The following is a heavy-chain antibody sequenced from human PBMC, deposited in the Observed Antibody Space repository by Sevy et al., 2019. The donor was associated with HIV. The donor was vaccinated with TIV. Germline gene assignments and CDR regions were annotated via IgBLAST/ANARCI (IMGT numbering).Heavy chain of an antibody. Sequence: GGSLRLSCAASGFAFSTYWMTWVRQAPGKGLEWVANIKQDGSEKNYLDSVKGRFTISRDNAKNSLYLQMNSLRAEDTAIYYCARYRYHYDPSGAFDYWGQGTLVTVSS. CDR2: IKQDGSEK. J-gene: IGHJ4*02. CDR1: GFAFSTYW. D-gene: IGHD3-22*01. CDR3: ARYRYHYDPSGAFDY. V-gene: IGHV3-7*01.